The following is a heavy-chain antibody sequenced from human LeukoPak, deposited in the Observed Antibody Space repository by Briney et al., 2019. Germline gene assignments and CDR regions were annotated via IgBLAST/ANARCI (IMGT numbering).Heavy chain of an antibody. J-gene: IGHJ5*02. V-gene: IGHV1-18*01. CDR3: ARGFVVVPAAILGWFDP. CDR2: ISAYNGNT. D-gene: IGHD2-2*01. CDR1: GCTFTSYG. Sequence: ASVKVSCKASGCTFTSYGISWVRQAPGQGLEWMGWISAYNGNTNYAQKLQGRVTMTTDTSTSTAYMELRSLRSDDTAVYYCARGFVVVPAAILGWFDPWGQGTLVTVSS.